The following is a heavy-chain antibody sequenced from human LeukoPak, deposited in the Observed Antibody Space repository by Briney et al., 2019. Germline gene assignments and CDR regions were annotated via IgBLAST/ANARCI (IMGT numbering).Heavy chain of an antibody. CDR1: GGSISSNTFY. V-gene: IGHV4-39*07. Sequence: SETLSLTCTVSGGSISSNTFYWGWIRQPPGKGLEWIGSIYYSGSTYYNPSLKSRVTISVDTSKNQFSLKLSSVTAADTAVYYCAREKIGYYDGSGRGWFDPWGQGTLVTVSS. CDR3: AREKIGYYDGSGRGWFDP. D-gene: IGHD3-22*01. J-gene: IGHJ5*02. CDR2: IYYSGST.